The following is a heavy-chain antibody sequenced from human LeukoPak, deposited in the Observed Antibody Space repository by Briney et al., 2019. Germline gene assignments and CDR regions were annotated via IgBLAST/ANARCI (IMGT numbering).Heavy chain of an antibody. CDR3: AKSRGPDNWNYFTGFDY. Sequence: GGSLRLSCAASGFTFSSYGMHWVRQAPGKGLEWEAFIRYDGSNKYYADSVKGRFTISRDNSKNTLYLQMNSLRAEDTAVYYCAKSRGPDNWNYFTGFDYWGQGTLVTVSS. CDR2: IRYDGSNK. V-gene: IGHV3-30*02. CDR1: GFTFSSYG. D-gene: IGHD1-7*01. J-gene: IGHJ4*02.